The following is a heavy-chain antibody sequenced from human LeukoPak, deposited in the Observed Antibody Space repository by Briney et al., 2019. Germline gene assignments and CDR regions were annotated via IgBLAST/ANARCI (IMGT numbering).Heavy chain of an antibody. CDR3: AREKRRLAAAGTGADY. J-gene: IGHJ4*02. CDR1: GYTLTELS. D-gene: IGHD6-13*01. V-gene: IGHV1-24*01. Sequence: ASVKVSCKVSGYTLTELSMHWVRQAPGKGLEWMGGFDPEDGETIYAQKFQGRVTMTEDTSTDTAYMELSSLRSEDTAVYYCAREKRRLAAAGTGADYWGQGTLVTVSS. CDR2: FDPEDGET.